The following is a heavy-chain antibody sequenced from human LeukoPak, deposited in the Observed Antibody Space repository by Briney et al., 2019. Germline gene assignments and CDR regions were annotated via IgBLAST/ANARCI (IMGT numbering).Heavy chain of an antibody. V-gene: IGHV3-48*01. CDR1: GFTFSSYS. CDR2: ISSSSSTI. D-gene: IGHD4-17*01. CDR3: ARGAAQDYGDYGMEDYYYYYYMDV. J-gene: IGHJ6*03. Sequence: GGSLRLSCAASGFTFSSYSMNWVRQAPGKGLEWVSYISSSSSTIYYADSVKGRFTISRDNAKNSLYLQMNSLRAEDTAVYYCARGAAQDYGDYGMEDYYYYYYMDVWGKGTTVTVSS.